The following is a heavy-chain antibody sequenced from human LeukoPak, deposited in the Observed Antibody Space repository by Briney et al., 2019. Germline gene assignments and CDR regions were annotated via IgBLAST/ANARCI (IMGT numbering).Heavy chain of an antibody. J-gene: IGHJ4*02. V-gene: IGHV1-69*06. Sequence: GASVKVSCKASGGTFSSYAISWVGQAPGQGLEWMGGIIPIFGTANYAQKFQGRVTITADKSTSTAYMELSSLRSEDTAVYYCAREYSSSHSIRYFDYWGQGTLVTVSS. CDR1: GGTFSSYA. CDR2: IIPIFGTA. D-gene: IGHD6-6*01. CDR3: AREYSSSHSIRYFDY.